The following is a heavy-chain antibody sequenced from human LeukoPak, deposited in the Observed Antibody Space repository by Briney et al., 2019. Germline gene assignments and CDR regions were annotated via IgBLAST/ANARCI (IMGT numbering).Heavy chain of an antibody. J-gene: IGHJ4*02. CDR2: ISGSGGST. CDR3: AKPHYYGSGSRNFDY. Sequence: GGSLRLSCAASGFTFSSYAMSWVRQAPGKGLGWVSAISGSGGSTYYADSVKGRFTISRDNSKNTLYLQMNSLRAEDTAVYYCAKPHYYGSGSRNFDYWGQGTLVTVSS. V-gene: IGHV3-23*01. CDR1: GFTFSSYA. D-gene: IGHD3-10*01.